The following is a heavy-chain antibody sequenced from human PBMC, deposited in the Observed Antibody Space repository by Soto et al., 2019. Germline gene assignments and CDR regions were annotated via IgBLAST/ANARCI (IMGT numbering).Heavy chain of an antibody. V-gene: IGHV3-23*01. CDR3: AREFGDTMIRSRYGMDV. J-gene: IGHJ6*02. CDR1: GFPFAPST. D-gene: IGHD3-10*01. CDR2: ISVSGGST. Sequence: GGSLRLSCGVSGFPFAPSTISWVRQAPGKGLEWVSTISVSGGSTYYADSVKGRFTISRDNSKNTASMELNSLRSEDTAVYYCAREFGDTMIRSRYGMDVWGQGTTVTVSS.